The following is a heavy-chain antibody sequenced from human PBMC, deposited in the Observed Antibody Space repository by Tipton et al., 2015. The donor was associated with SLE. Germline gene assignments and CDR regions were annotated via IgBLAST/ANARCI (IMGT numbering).Heavy chain of an antibody. CDR1: GYTFTSYG. V-gene: IGHV1-18*01. D-gene: IGHD6-6*01. CDR3: ARDGRPARPGFDP. CDR2: ISAYNGNT. Sequence: QLMQSGAEVKKPGASVKVSCKASGYTFTSYGFSWVRQAPGQGLEWMGWISAYNGNTKYAQKFQGRVTMTTDTSTTTAYMELKSLRSDDTAVYYCARDGRPARPGFDPWGQGTLVTVSS. J-gene: IGHJ5*02.